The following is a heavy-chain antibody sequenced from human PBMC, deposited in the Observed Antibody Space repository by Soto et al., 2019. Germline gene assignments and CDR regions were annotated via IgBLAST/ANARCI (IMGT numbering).Heavy chain of an antibody. V-gene: IGHV5-10-1*01. CDR3: ARHEGGLKNWFDP. Sequence: GESLKISCKASGYSFTSYWIGWVRQMPGKGLEWMGRIDPSDSYTNYSPSFQGHVTISADKSISTAYLQWSSLKASDTAMYYCARHEGGLKNWFDPWGQGTLVTVSS. D-gene: IGHD3-16*01. CDR1: GYSFTSYW. J-gene: IGHJ5*02. CDR2: IDPSDSYT.